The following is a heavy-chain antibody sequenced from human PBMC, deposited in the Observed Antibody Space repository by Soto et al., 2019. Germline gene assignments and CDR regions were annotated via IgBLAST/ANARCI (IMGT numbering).Heavy chain of an antibody. CDR1: GYTFTNYY. J-gene: IGHJ4*02. D-gene: IGHD2-21*02. CDR2: IKCSGGET. V-gene: IGHV1-46*03. Sequence: QVQLVQSGAEVKKPGASVKVSCRTSGYTFTNYYMHWVRQAPGQGLEWMGIIKCSGGETTYAHQFLGRVTMTRDTSTSTVYMELSSLRSEDMAGYDCARGGDVVLGTAPLDYWGQGTLGTVSS. CDR3: ARGGDVVLGTAPLDY.